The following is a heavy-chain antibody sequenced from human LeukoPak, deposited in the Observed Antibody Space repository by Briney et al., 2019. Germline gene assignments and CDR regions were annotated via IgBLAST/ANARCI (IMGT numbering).Heavy chain of an antibody. CDR1: GFTFSSYA. Sequence: PGRSLRLSCAASGFTFSSYAMHWVRQAPGKGLECVAVISYDGSNKYYADSVKGRFTISRDNSKNTLYLQMNSLRAEDTAVYYCARGRIAWEYYYYYGMDVWGQGTTVTVPS. V-gene: IGHV3-30*04. CDR2: ISYDGSNK. D-gene: IGHD1-26*01. J-gene: IGHJ6*02. CDR3: ARGRIAWEYYYYYGMDV.